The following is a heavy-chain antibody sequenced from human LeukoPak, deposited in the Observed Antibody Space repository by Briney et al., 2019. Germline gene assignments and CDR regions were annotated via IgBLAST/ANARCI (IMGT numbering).Heavy chain of an antibody. CDR2: ISGSGGST. D-gene: IGHD2-2*01. V-gene: IGHV3-23*01. CDR3: ARALYCSSTSCPDPQNYYYYYMDV. CDR1: GFTFSSYA. Sequence: GGSLRLSCAASGFTFSSYAMSWVRQAPGKGLEWVSAISGSGGSTSYADSVKGRFTISRDSSKNTLYLQMNSLRAEDTAVYYCARALYCSSTSCPDPQNYYYYYMDVWGKGTTVTVSS. J-gene: IGHJ6*03.